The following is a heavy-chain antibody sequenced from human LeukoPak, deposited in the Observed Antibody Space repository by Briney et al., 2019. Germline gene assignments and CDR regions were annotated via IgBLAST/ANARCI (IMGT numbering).Heavy chain of an antibody. D-gene: IGHD3-10*01. CDR3: ARDPGFVLLWFVELPWFDP. V-gene: IGHV1-2*02. CDR2: INPNSGGT. CDR1: RYTFTGYY. J-gene: IGHJ5*02. Sequence: ASVKVSCKASRYTFTGYYMHWVRQAPGQGLDWMGWINPNSGGTNYPHKFQGRVTMTRDTSISTAYMELSRLRSDDTAVYFCARDPGFVLLWFVELPWFDPWGQGTLVTVSS.